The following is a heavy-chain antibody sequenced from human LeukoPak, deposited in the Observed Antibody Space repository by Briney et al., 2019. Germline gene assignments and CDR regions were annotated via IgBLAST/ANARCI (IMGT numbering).Heavy chain of an antibody. J-gene: IGHJ4*02. V-gene: IGHV4-59*08. CDR2: IYNTGTT. Sequence: SETLSLTCNVSGGSISSSYWSWIRQPPGKGLEWAGYIYNTGTTNYNPSLNSRVTISVDTSKNQLSLRLSSVTAVDTAVFYCARHEPPGARRHLDYWGQGTLVTVSS. CDR3: ARHEPPGARRHLDY. D-gene: IGHD1-14*01. CDR1: GGSISSSY.